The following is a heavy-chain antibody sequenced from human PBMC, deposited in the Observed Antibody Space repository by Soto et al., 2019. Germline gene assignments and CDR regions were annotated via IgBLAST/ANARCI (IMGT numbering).Heavy chain of an antibody. V-gene: IGHV1-18*04. CDR3: ARLRIVATQDSYYYYGLDV. J-gene: IGHJ6*02. CDR2: VSAYNGNT. D-gene: IGHD5-12*01. Sequence: ASVKVSCKASGYTFTSYGISWVRQAPGQGLEWMGWVSAYNGNTNYAQKLQGRVTMTTDTSTSTAYMELRRLRSDDTAVYYCARLRIVATQDSYYYYGLDVWGQGTTVTVSS. CDR1: GYTFTSYG.